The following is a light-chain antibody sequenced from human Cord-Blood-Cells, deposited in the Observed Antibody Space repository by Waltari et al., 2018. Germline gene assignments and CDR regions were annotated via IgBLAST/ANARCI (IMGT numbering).Light chain of an antibody. CDR2: AAS. CDR1: QSSRSD. J-gene: IGKJ2*03. CDR3: QQSYRTPMYS. V-gene: IGKV1-39*01. Sequence: DSQMTESPSSPSASVGDSVTITCRASQSSRSDLNLCQQKPRKAPNLLIYAASSLQSGVPSRFLGSGSGTDFTLTISSLQPEDFATYYCQQSYRTPMYSFGQGTKLEIK.